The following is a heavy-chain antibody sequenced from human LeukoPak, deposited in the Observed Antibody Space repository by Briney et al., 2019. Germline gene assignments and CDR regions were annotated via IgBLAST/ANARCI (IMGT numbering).Heavy chain of an antibody. J-gene: IGHJ4*02. Sequence: SETLSLTCTVSGGSISNYYWIWIRQPPGKGLEWIGYIYSSGNTNYNPSLNSRVTISLDTSKNQFSLMLRSLTAADTAMYYCARRYTASPGERFDYWGQGTLVTVSS. CDR3: ARRYTASPGERFDY. D-gene: IGHD2-2*02. CDR2: IYSSGNT. V-gene: IGHV4-59*08. CDR1: GGSISNYY.